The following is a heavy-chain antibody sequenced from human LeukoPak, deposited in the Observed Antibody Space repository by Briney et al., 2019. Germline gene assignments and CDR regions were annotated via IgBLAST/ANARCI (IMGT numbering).Heavy chain of an antibody. D-gene: IGHD2-15*01. CDR1: GGSFSGYY. V-gene: IGHV4-34*01. J-gene: IGHJ6*03. CDR2: INHIGST. Sequence: SETLSLTCAVYGGSFSGYYWSWIRQPPGKGLEWIGEINHIGSTNYNPSLKSRVTISVDTSKNQFSLKLSSVTAADTAVYYCARCTGYCSGGSCYGYYYYYYMDVWGEGTTVTVSS. CDR3: ARCTGYCSGGSCYGYYYYYYMDV.